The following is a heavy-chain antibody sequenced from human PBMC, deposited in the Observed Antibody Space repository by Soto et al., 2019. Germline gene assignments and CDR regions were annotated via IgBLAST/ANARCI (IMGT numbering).Heavy chain of an antibody. CDR3: ARHRRSPAEYYFYY. D-gene: IGHD1-26*01. Sequence: GGSLRLSCVASGFTLSSYSMNWVRQAPGKGLEWVSSISSSSSYISYADSVKGRFTISRDNARNSLYLQMNSLRAEDTAVYYCARHRRSPAEYYFYYWGQGTLVTVSS. V-gene: IGHV3-21*01. J-gene: IGHJ4*02. CDR2: ISSSSSYI. CDR1: GFTLSSYS.